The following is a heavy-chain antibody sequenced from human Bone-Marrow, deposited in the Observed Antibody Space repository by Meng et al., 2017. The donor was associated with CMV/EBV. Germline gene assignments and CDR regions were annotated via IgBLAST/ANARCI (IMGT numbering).Heavy chain of an antibody. J-gene: IGHJ2*01. Sequence: TFSSCGMHWVRKATGKGLEWVAVIWYDGSNKYYADSVKGRFTISRDNSKNTLYLQMNSLRAEDTAVYYCARDQDIVVVPAAIGPFDLWGRGTLVTVSS. CDR3: ARDQDIVVVPAAIGPFDL. D-gene: IGHD2-2*01. CDR2: IWYDGSNK. V-gene: IGHV3-33*01. CDR1: TFSSCG.